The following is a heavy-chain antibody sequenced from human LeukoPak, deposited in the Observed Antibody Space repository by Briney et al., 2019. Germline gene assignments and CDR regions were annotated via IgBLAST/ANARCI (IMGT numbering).Heavy chain of an antibody. Sequence: SETLSLTCAVSGYSISSGYYWGWIRQPPGKGLEWIGSIYHSGSTYYNPSLQSRVTISVDTSKNQFSLKLSSVTAADTAVYYCARPIGGYCSSTSRYRGGAFDIWGQGTMVTVSS. CDR1: GYSISSGYY. J-gene: IGHJ3*02. V-gene: IGHV4-38-2*01. D-gene: IGHD2-2*02. CDR3: ARPIGGYCSSTSRYRGGAFDI. CDR2: IYHSGST.